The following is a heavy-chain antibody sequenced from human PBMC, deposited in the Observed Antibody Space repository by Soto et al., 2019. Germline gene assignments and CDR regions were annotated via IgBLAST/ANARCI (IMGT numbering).Heavy chain of an antibody. CDR3: ARDCSSTSCYAYP. V-gene: IGHV1-69*08. Sequence: QVQLVQSGAEVKKPGSSVKVSCKASVGTFSSYTISWERQAPVQGLEWMGRIIPILGIANYAQKFQGRVTITADKSTSTAYMELSSLRSEDTAVYYCARDCSSTSCYAYPWGQGTLVTVSS. CDR1: VGTFSSYT. J-gene: IGHJ5*02. CDR2: IIPILGIA. D-gene: IGHD2-2*01.